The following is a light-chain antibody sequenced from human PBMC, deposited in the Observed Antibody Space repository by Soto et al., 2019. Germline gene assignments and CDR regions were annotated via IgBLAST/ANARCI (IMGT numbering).Light chain of an antibody. Sequence: EVVLTQSPDTLSLSPGERATLSRRATESVVSSYLAWYQLKPGQAPRLLIYDASTRATGVPTRFSGSRSGAEFTLTINSLQSEDFAVYYCQPYNNWPLTFGGGTKVDIK. CDR2: DAS. V-gene: IGKV3-15*01. CDR1: ESVVSSY. J-gene: IGKJ4*01. CDR3: QPYNNWPLT.